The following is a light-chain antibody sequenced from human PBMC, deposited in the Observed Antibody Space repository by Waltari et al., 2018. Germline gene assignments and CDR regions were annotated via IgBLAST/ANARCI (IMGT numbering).Light chain of an antibody. CDR3: GSFAGSYTFYV. V-gene: IGLV2-11*01. Sequence: QSALTQPRSVSGSPGQSVTISCTGTRTDVGGYNYVSWYQQHPGKAPKLIIYDVSKRPSGVPDRFSGSKSGNTASLGISGLRAEDEADYYCGSFAGSYTFYVFGTGTKVTVL. CDR1: RTDVGGYNY. CDR2: DVS. J-gene: IGLJ1*01.